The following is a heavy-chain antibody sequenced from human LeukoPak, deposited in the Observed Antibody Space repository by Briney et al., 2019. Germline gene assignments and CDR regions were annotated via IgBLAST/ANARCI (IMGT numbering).Heavy chain of an antibody. CDR2: ISWDGGST. V-gene: IGHV3-43*01. CDR1: GFTFDDYT. CDR3: AKDKGYGSGSYHDY. D-gene: IGHD3-10*01. Sequence: GGSLRLSCAASGFTFDDYTMHWVRQAPGKGLEWVSLISWDGGSTYYADSVKGRFTISRDNAKNSLYLQMNSLRAEDTALYYCAKDKGYGSGSYHDYWGQGTLVTVSS. J-gene: IGHJ4*02.